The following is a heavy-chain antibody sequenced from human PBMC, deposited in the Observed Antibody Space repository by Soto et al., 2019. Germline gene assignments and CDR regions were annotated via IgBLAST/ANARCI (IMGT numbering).Heavy chain of an antibody. CDR2: IKQDGSEK. CDR1: GFTFSSYW. J-gene: IGHJ3*02. CDR3: ARAFGDWSTYAFDI. Sequence: GGSLRLSCAASGFTFSSYWMSWVRQAPGKGLEWVANIKQDGSEKYYVDSVKGRFTISRDNAKNSLYLQMNSLRAEDTAVYYCARAFGDWSTYAFDIWGQGTMVTVSS. D-gene: IGHD3-16*01. V-gene: IGHV3-7*01.